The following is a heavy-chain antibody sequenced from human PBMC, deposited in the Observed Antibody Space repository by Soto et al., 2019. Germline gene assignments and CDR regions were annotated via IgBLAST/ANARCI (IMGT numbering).Heavy chain of an antibody. CDR2: IDPSDSYT. Sequence: GESLKISCKGSGYSFTSYWISWVRQMPGKGLEWMGRIDPSDSYTNYSPSFQGHVTISADKSISTAYPQWSSLKASDTAMYYCARRGSSSWLQLGESYGMDVWGQGTTVTVSS. CDR1: GYSFTSYW. D-gene: IGHD6-13*01. CDR3: ARRGSSSWLQLGESYGMDV. V-gene: IGHV5-10-1*01. J-gene: IGHJ6*02.